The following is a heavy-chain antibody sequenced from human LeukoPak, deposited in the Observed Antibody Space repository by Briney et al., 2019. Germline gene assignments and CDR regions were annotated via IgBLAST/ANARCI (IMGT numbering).Heavy chain of an antibody. J-gene: IGHJ4*02. CDR3: ARKRYYDYVWGSYRYSYFDY. CDR1: GFTFSSYA. V-gene: IGHV3-30-3*01. D-gene: IGHD3-16*02. CDR2: ISYDGSNK. Sequence: GGSLRLSCAASGFTFSSYAMHWVRQAPGKGLEWVAVISYDGSNKYYADSVKGRFTISRDNSKNTLYLQMNSLRAEDTAVYYCARKRYYDYVWGSYRYSYFDYWGQGTLVTVSS.